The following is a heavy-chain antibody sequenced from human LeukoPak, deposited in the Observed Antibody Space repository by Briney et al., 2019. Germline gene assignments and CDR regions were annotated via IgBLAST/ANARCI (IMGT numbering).Heavy chain of an antibody. CDR3: ARVRYDSSGYPHYFDL. V-gene: IGHV4-34*01. J-gene: IGHJ2*01. CDR2: INHSGST. Sequence: SETLSLTCAVYGGSFSGYYWSWIRQPPGKGLEWIGEINHSGSTNYNPSLKSRVTISVDTSKNQFSLKLSSVTAADTAVYYCARVRYDSSGYPHYFDLWGRGTLVTVSS. CDR1: GGSFSGYY. D-gene: IGHD3-22*01.